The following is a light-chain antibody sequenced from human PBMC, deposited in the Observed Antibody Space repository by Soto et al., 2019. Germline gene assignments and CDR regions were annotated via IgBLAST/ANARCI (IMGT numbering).Light chain of an antibody. V-gene: IGKV3-15*01. CDR2: AAS. CDR1: QSVSSN. J-gene: IGKJ1*01. Sequence: IVMTQSPATLSVSPGERATLSCRASQSVSSNLAWYQQKPGQAPRLLIYAASTRAAGVPVRFSGSVSETEFTLTIRSLQSEEFALYYGHQYNNWPWTFGQGTKVDIK. CDR3: HQYNNWPWT.